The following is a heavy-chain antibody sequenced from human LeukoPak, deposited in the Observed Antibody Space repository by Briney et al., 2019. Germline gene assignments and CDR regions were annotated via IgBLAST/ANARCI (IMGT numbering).Heavy chain of an antibody. V-gene: IGHV3-48*03. D-gene: IGHD4-17*01. CDR2: ISSSGSTI. Sequence: PGGSLRLSCAASGFTFSSYEMNWVRQAPGKGLEWVSYISSSGSTIYYADSVKGRFTISRDNAKNSLYLQMNSLRAEDTAVYYCARNRNDYGDYVYDYWGQGTLVTVSS. CDR1: GFTFSSYE. CDR3: ARNRNDYGDYVYDY. J-gene: IGHJ4*02.